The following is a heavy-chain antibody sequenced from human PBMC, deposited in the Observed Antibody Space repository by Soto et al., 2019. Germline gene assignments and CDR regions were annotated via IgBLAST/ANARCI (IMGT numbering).Heavy chain of an antibody. Sequence: QVQLVESGGGVVQPGRSLRLSCAASGFTFSSYAMHWVRQAPGKGLEWVAVISYDGSNKYYADSVKGRFTISRDNSKNXPYLQMNSLRAEDTAVYYCARVGDYYDSSGYYFFDIWGQGTMVTVSS. V-gene: IGHV3-30-3*01. J-gene: IGHJ3*02. CDR3: ARVGDYYDSSGYYFFDI. CDR2: ISYDGSNK. CDR1: GFTFSSYA. D-gene: IGHD3-22*01.